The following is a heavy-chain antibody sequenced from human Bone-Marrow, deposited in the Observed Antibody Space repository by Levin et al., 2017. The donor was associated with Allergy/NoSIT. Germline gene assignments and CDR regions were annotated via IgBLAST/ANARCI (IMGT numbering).Heavy chain of an antibody. Sequence: LRLSCAVSGASLSNGGYSLAWIRQPPGKGLEWIGYIYHSGSTSYNPSLKSRLTISVDRSKNQLSLKMSSVTAADTAMYYCAREGYCTGGSCYPAFDIWGQGTMVTVSS. CDR3: AREGYCTGGSCYPAFDI. CDR2: IYHSGST. D-gene: IGHD2-15*01. CDR1: GASLSNGGYS. V-gene: IGHV4-30-2*01. J-gene: IGHJ3*02.